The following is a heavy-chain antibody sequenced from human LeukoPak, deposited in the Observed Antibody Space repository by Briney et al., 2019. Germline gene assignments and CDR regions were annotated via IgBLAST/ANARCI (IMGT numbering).Heavy chain of an antibody. CDR3: ARVPSNFWSGSYYFDY. D-gene: IGHD3-3*01. CDR1: GFTFSSYA. J-gene: IGHJ4*02. CDR2: ISYDGSNK. Sequence: GRSLRLSCAASGFTFSSYAMHWVRQAPGKGLEWVAVISYDGSNKYYADSVKGRFTISRDNSKYTLYLQMNSLRAEDTAVYYCARVPSNFWSGSYYFDYWGQGTLVTVSS. V-gene: IGHV3-30*04.